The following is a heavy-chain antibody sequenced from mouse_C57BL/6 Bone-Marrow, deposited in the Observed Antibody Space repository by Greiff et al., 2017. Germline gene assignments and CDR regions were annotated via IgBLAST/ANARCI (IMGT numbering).Heavy chain of an antibody. J-gene: IGHJ3*01. V-gene: IGHV1-85*01. D-gene: IGHD3-2*02. CDR2: IYPRDGST. CDR1: GYTFTSYD. Sequence: QVQLQQSGPELVKPGASVKLSCKASGYTFTSYDINWVKQRPGQGLEWIGWIYPRDGSTKYNEKFKGKATLTVDTSSSTAYMELHSLTSEDSAVYCCARVRQLRLTAWFAYWGQGTLVTVSA. CDR3: ARVRQLRLTAWFAY.